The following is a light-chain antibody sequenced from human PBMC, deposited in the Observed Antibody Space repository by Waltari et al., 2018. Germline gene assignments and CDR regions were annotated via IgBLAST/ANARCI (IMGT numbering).Light chain of an antibody. Sequence: QSALTQPASVSGSPGQSITISCTGTSSDVGSFNLVSWYQLLPGKAPKLLISEVNKRPSGVSQRLSGSKSGITASLTISGLQAGDEADYYCCSYAGSTTFVLFGGGTKLTVL. CDR3: CSYAGSTTFVL. J-gene: IGLJ2*01. CDR2: EVN. CDR1: SSDVGSFNL. V-gene: IGLV2-23*02.